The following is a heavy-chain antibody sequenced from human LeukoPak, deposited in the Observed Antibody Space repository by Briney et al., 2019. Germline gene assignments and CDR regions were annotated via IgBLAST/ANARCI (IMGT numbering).Heavy chain of an antibody. CDR3: ATKQWLAPPPDS. CDR1: GFTFSKYW. V-gene: IGHV3-74*01. D-gene: IGHD6-19*01. CDR2: INTDGTVT. J-gene: IGHJ4*02. Sequence: GGSLRLSCAASGFTFSKYWMLWVRQALGKGLESVSRINTDGTVTTYADSVKGRFTVSRDNADNTMFLQMNSVRDEHTAVYYCATKQWLAPPPDSWGQGTPVTVSS.